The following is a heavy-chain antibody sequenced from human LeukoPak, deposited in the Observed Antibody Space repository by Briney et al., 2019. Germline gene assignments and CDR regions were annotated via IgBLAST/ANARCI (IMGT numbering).Heavy chain of an antibody. CDR3: ARDGHSSGWIRSDAFDI. D-gene: IGHD6-19*01. V-gene: IGHV3-7*01. J-gene: IGHJ3*02. Sequence: PGGSLRLSCAASGFTFSSYWMSWVRQAPGKGLEWVANIKQDGSEKYYVDSVKGRFTISRDNAKNSLYLQMNSLRAEDTAVYYCARDGHSSGWIRSDAFDIWGQGTMVTVSS. CDR1: GFTFSSYW. CDR2: IKQDGSEK.